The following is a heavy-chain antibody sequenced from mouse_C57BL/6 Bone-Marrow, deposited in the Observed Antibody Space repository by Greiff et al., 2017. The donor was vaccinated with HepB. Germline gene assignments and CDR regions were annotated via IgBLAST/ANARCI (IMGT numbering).Heavy chain of an antibody. Sequence: QVQLKQPGAELVRPGSSVKLSCKASGYTFTSYWMHWVKQRPIQGLEWIGNIDPSDSETHYNQKFKDKDTLTVDKSSSTAYMQLSSLTSEDSAVYYCARDYYYGNAMDYWGQGTSVTVSS. D-gene: IGHD1-1*01. V-gene: IGHV1-52*01. J-gene: IGHJ4*01. CDR2: IDPSDSET. CDR3: ARDYYYGNAMDY. CDR1: GYTFTSYW.